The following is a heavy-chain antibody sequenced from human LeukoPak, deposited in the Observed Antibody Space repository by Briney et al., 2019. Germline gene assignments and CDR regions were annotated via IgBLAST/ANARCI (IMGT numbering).Heavy chain of an antibody. CDR3: ARRLTQYDCFDP. D-gene: IGHD2-2*01. CDR1: GDSVSSKSVT. V-gene: IGHV6-1*01. Sequence: SQTLSLTCAISGDSVSSKSVTWNWIRQSPSRVLEWLGRTYYRSTWYNDYAVSVRGRMTVNPDTSKNQFSLHLNSVTPEDTAVYYCARRLTQYDCFDPWGQGILVTVSS. J-gene: IGHJ5*02. CDR2: TYYRSTWYN.